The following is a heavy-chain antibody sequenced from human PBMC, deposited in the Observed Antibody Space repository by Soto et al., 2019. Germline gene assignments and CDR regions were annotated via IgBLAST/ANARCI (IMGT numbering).Heavy chain of an antibody. CDR1: GFTFSSYA. D-gene: IGHD2-15*01. CDR2: ISGSGGST. V-gene: IGHV3-23*01. J-gene: IGHJ4*02. Sequence: GGSLRLSCAASGFTFSSYAMSWVRQAPGKGLEWVSAISGSGGSTYYADSVKGRFTISRDNSKNTLYLQMNSLRAEDTAVYYCAMDCSGGRCHYYFDYWGQGTLVTVSS. CDR3: AMDCSGGRCHYYFDY.